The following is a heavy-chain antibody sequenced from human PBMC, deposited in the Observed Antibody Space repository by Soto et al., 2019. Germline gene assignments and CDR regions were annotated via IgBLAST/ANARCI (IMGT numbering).Heavy chain of an antibody. D-gene: IGHD2-8*01. Sequence: SETLSLTCTVSGGSISSGDYYWSWIRQPPGKGLEWIGYIYYSGSTYYNPSLKSRVTISVDTSKNQFSLKLSSVTAADTAVYYCARGLREDIVLMVNWFDPWGQGTLVTVSS. CDR2: IYYSGST. V-gene: IGHV4-30-4*01. CDR3: ARGLREDIVLMVNWFDP. CDR1: GGSISSGDYY. J-gene: IGHJ5*02.